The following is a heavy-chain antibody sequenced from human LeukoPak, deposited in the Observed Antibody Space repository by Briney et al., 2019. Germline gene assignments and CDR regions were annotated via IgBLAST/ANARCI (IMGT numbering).Heavy chain of an antibody. CDR1: GGSFSGYY. Sequence: SETLSLTCAVYGGSFSGYYWSWIRQPPGKGLEWIGEINHSESTNYNPSLKSRVTISVDTSKNQFSLKLSSVTAADTAVYYCARGRYSYGLPFDYWGQGTLVTVSS. CDR3: ARGRYSYGLPFDY. D-gene: IGHD5-18*01. CDR2: INHSEST. V-gene: IGHV4-34*01. J-gene: IGHJ4*02.